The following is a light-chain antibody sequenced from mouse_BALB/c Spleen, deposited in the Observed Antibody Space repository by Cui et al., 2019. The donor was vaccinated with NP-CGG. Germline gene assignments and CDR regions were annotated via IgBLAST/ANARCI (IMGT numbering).Light chain of an antibody. CDR1: TGAVTTSNY. V-gene: IGLV1*01. CDR3: ALWYSNHWV. CDR2: GTN. Sequence: QAGVTQESALTTSPGKTVTLTCRSSTGAVTTSNYANWVQEKPDHLFTGLIGGTNNRAPGVPARFSGSLIGDKAALTITGAQTEDEAKYFCALWYSNHWVFGGGTKLTVL. J-gene: IGLJ1*01.